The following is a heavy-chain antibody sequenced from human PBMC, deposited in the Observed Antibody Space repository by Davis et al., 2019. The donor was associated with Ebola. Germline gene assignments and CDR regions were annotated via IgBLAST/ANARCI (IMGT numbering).Heavy chain of an antibody. CDR3: ARHWPLRPVRPEHLDS. Sequence: GGSLRLSCKGFGYSFSSYWIGWARQMPGKGLEWVGIIFPDDSDTRYSPSFQGQVTISVDKSISTAYLQWSSLKASDSAMYYCARHWPLRPVRPEHLDSWGQGTLVTVSS. V-gene: IGHV5-51*01. CDR1: GYSFSSYW. D-gene: IGHD6-6*01. J-gene: IGHJ4*02. CDR2: IFPDDSDT.